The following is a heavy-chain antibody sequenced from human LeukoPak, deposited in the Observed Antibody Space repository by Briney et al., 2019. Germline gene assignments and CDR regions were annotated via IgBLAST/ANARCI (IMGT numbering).Heavy chain of an antibody. J-gene: IGHJ6*03. CDR3: ARDDYMDV. Sequence: GGSLTLSCAPSGLIFSIYEMNWVRHAPGGGREWVSYISSSSSTIYYADSVKGRFTISRNNAKNALYLQMNSLRAEYTAVYYCARDDYMDVWGKGTTVAISS. V-gene: IGHV3-48*03. CDR2: ISSSSSTI. CDR1: GLIFSIYE.